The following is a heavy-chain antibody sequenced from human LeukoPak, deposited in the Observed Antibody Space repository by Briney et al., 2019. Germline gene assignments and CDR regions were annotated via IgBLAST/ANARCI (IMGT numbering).Heavy chain of an antibody. J-gene: IGHJ4*02. CDR2: IDHSGST. D-gene: IGHD6-13*01. CDR3: ADRGEQQLVTGGY. Sequence: SETLSLTCAVYGGSFSGYYWSWIRQPPGKGLEWIGEIDHSGSTNYNPSLKSRVTISVNTYKNQFSTKLSSVTAADTAVYYCADRGEQQLVTGGYWGQGTLVTVSS. V-gene: IGHV4-34*01. CDR1: GGSFSGYY.